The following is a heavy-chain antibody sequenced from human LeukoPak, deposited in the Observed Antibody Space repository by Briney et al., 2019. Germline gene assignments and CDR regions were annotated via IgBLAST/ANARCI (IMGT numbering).Heavy chain of an antibody. CDR3: ATMTTVTMYSYYFDS. V-gene: IGHV4-39*07. CDR1: GGSISSSSYY. CDR2: IYYSGST. Sequence: MPSETLSLTCTVSGGSISSSSYYWGWIRQPPGKGLEWIGSIYYSGSTYYNPSLKSRVTISVDTSKNQFSLSLRSVTAADTAVYSCATMTTVTMYSYYFDSWGQGTLVTVS. J-gene: IGHJ4*02. D-gene: IGHD4-11*01.